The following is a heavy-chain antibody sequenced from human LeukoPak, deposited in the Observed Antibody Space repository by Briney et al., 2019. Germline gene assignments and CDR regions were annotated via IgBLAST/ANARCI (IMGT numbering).Heavy chain of an antibody. CDR2: INPYSGDT. V-gene: IGHV1-2*06. D-gene: IGHD6-13*01. CDR1: GYTFTGYH. Sequence: ASVKVSCKASGYTFTGYHIHWVRQAPGQRLEWMGRINPYSGDTNFAQKFQGRVTMTRDTSITTAYMDLSSLTPDDTAVYFCARDQGSLTRSWYTGYWGQGTQATVSS. CDR3: ARDQGSLTRSWYTGY. J-gene: IGHJ4*02.